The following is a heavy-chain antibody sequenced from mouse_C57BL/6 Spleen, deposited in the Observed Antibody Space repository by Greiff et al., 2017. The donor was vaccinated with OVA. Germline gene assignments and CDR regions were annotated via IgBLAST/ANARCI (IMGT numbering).Heavy chain of an antibody. Sequence: QVQLKQPGAELVRPGSSVKLSCKASGYTFTSYWMHWVKQRPIQGLEWIGNIDPSDSETHYNQKFKDKATLTVDKSSSTAYMQLSSLTSEDSAVYYCARPHGSSYDYFDYWGQGTTLTVSS. D-gene: IGHD1-1*01. J-gene: IGHJ2*01. CDR1: GYTFTSYW. CDR2: IDPSDSET. V-gene: IGHV1-52*01. CDR3: ARPHGSSYDYFDY.